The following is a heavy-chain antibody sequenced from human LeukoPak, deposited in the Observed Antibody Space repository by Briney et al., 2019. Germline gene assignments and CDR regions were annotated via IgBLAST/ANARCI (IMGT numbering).Heavy chain of an antibody. D-gene: IGHD6-13*01. CDR1: GFTSSSYA. Sequence: PGGSLRLSCAASGFTSSSYAMHWVRQAPGKGLEWVAVISYDGSNKYYADSVKGRFTISRDNSKNTLYLQMNSLRAEDTAVYYCARSSSSWYPDYWGQGTLVTVSS. J-gene: IGHJ4*02. CDR2: ISYDGSNK. V-gene: IGHV3-30-3*01. CDR3: ARSSSSWYPDY.